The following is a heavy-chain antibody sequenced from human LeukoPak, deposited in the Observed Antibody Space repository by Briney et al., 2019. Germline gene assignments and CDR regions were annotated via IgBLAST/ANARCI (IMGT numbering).Heavy chain of an antibody. V-gene: IGHV3-11*01. J-gene: IGHJ6*02. CDR3: ARADSSLYYYYGMDV. D-gene: IGHD3-22*01. Sequence: GGSLTLSCAASGFTFSDYYMSWIRQAPGKGLEWVSYISSSGSTIYYADSVKGRFTISRDNAKNSLYLQMNSLRAEDTAVYYCARADSSLYYYYGMDVWGQGTTVTVSS. CDR2: ISSSGSTI. CDR1: GFTFSDYY.